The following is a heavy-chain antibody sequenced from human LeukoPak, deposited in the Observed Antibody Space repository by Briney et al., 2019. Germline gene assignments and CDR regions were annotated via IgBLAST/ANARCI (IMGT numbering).Heavy chain of an antibody. V-gene: IGHV3-49*04. CDR2: IRSKAYGGTT. Sequence: QSGGSLRISCTASGFTCGDYAMSLVRQAPGKGLDWVGFIRSKAYGGTTEYAASVKGRFTISRDDSKSIAYLQMNSLKTEDTAVYYCTREVLDAFDIWGQGTMVTVSS. CDR1: GFTCGDYA. CDR3: TREVLDAFDI. J-gene: IGHJ3*02.